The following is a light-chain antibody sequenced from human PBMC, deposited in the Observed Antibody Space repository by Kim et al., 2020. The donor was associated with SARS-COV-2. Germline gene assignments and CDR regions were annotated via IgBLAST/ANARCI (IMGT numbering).Light chain of an antibody. CDR1: SSDIGSYNS. CDR3: SSYRAMDSWV. V-gene: IGLV2-14*03. CDR2: DVN. Sequence: QSALTQPASVSGSPGQSITISCTGTSSDIGSYNSVSWYQQHPGKAPKLMIYDVNKWPSGVSNRFSGSKSGNTASLTISGLQAEDEADYYCSSYRAMDSWVFGGGTQLTVL. J-gene: IGLJ3*02.